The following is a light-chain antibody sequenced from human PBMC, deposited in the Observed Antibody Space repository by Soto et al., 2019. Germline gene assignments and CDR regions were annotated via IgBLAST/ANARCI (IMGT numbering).Light chain of an antibody. CDR1: SSDVGSYNR. CDR2: DVS. CDR3: SSYTRSRHYV. V-gene: IGLV2-18*02. J-gene: IGLJ1*01. Sequence: SGYGSPGQPVAISCTGTSSDVGSYNRVSWYQQSPGTAPKLMIYDVSNRPSGVPDRCSGSKYGKPASLTIYGLQAEDQAESCCSSYTRSRHYVLGTGPKATVL.